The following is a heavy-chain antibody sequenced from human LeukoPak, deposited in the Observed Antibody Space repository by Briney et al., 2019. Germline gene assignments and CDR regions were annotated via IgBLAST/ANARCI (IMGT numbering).Heavy chain of an antibody. CDR2: ILYDGSNK. CDR1: GVAVISNY. V-gene: IGHV3-33*08. Sequence: SLRLSCAASGVAVISNYRNWVRQAAGKGLEGGAVILYDGSNKYYSDSLKGRLTLYRDNYKNPMYPQMNSLRAQGTDVYYCASEGTKLLSSSSRSGHPAHFDYWGQGTLVTVSS. J-gene: IGHJ4*02. CDR3: ASEGTKLLSSSSRSGHPAHFDY. D-gene: IGHD6-13*01.